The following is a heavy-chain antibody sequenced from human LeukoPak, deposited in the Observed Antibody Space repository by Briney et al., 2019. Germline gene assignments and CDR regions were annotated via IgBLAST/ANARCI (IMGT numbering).Heavy chain of an antibody. D-gene: IGHD2-8*01. Sequence: SETLSLTCTVSGGSISSSSYYWGWIRQPPGKGLEWIGSIYYSGSTYYNPSLKSRVTISVDTSKNQFSLKLSSVTAADTAVYYCATGYCTNGVCSNRGFDYWGQGTLVTVPS. CDR1: GGSISSSSYY. V-gene: IGHV4-39*01. CDR3: ATGYCTNGVCSNRGFDY. CDR2: IYYSGST. J-gene: IGHJ4*02.